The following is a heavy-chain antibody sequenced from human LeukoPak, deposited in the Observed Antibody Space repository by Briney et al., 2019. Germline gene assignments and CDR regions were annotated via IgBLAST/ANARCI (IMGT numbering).Heavy chain of an antibody. CDR1: GGSISSSNW. V-gene: IGHV4-4*02. CDR3: ARNTPVNNCSGGSCYSYGRYYYYYYMDV. D-gene: IGHD2-15*01. CDR2: IYHSGST. Sequence: PSGTLSLTCAVSGGSISSSNWWSWVRQPPGKGLEWIGEIYHSGSTSYNPSLKSRVTISVDKSKNQFSLKLSSVTAADTAVYYCARNTPVNNCSGGSCYSYGRYYYYYYMDVWGKGTTVTVSS. J-gene: IGHJ6*03.